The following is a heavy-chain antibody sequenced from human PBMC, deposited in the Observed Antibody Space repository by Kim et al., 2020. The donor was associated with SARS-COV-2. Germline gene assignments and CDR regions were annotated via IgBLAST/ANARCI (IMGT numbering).Heavy chain of an antibody. V-gene: IGHV3-23*03. D-gene: IGHD3-22*01. CDR1: GFTFSSYA. CDR2: IYSGGSST. Sequence: GGSLRLSCAASGFTFSSYAMSWVRQAPGKGLEWVSVIYSGGSSTYYADSVKGRFTISRDNSKNTLYLQMNSLRAEDTAVYYCAKERIDSSGYRDAFDIWGQGTIVTVSS. J-gene: IGHJ3*02. CDR3: AKERIDSSGYRDAFDI.